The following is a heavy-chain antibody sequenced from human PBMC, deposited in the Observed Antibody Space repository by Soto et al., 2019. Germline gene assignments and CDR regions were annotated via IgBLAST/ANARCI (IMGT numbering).Heavy chain of an antibody. V-gene: IGHV4-34*01. CDR2: INHSGST. D-gene: IGHD2-15*01. CDR3: ARLGYCSGGSCPQAFVDY. Sequence: SETLSLTCAVYGGSFSGYYWSWIRQPPGKGLEWIGEINHSGSTNYNPSLKSRVTISVDTSKNQFSLKLSSVTAADTAVYYCARLGYCSGGSCPQAFVDYWGQGTLVTVS. J-gene: IGHJ4*02. CDR1: GGSFSGYY.